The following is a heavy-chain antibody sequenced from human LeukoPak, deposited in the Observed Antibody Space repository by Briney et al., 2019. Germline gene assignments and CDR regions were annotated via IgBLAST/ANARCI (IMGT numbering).Heavy chain of an antibody. CDR3: AREESSSSRFDY. Sequence: SETLSLTCTVSGGSISSYHWSWIRQPPGKGLEWIGYIYYSGSTNYNPSLKSRVTISVDTSKNQFSLKLSSVTAADTAVYYCAREESSSSRFDYWGQGTLVTVSS. D-gene: IGHD6-6*01. V-gene: IGHV4-59*01. CDR1: GGSISSYH. J-gene: IGHJ4*02. CDR2: IYYSGST.